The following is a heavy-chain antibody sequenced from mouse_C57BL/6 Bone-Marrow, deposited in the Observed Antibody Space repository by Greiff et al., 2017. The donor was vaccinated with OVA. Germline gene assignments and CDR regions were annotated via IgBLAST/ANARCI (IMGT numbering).Heavy chain of an antibody. CDR3: AIYDYGWFAY. CDR2: INPSSGYT. D-gene: IGHD2-4*01. CDR1: GYTFTSYW. V-gene: IGHV1-7*01. Sequence: QVHVKQSGAELAKPGASVKLSCKASGYTFTSYWMHWVKQRPGQGLEWIGYINPSSGYTKYNQKFKDKATLTADKSSSTAYMQLSSLTYEDSAVYYCAIYDYGWFAYWGQGTLVTVSA. J-gene: IGHJ3*01.